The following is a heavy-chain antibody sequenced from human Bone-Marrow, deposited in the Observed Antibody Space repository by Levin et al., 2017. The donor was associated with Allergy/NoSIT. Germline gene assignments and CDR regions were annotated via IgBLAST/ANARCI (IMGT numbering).Heavy chain of an antibody. D-gene: IGHD2-2*01. CDR2: IKQDGSLK. J-gene: IGHJ4*02. CDR1: GFIFSEFW. Sequence: PGGSLRLSCAASGFIFSEFWMSWVRQAPGKGLEWVASIKQDGSLKYYVDSVRGRFTISRDNAKNSPYLEMNSLRVEDTAVYYCAKVGELGYCSSITCYHYFDHWGQGTRVTVSS. V-gene: IGHV3-7*01. CDR3: AKVGELGYCSSITCYHYFDH.